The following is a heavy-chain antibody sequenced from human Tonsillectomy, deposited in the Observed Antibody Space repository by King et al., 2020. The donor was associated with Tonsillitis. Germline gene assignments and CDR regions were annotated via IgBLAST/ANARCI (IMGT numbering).Heavy chain of an antibody. CDR1: GFSLSTRGKC. J-gene: IGHJ4*02. CDR3: ARVNNDFWSGYADY. Sequence: VTLKESGPALVKPTQTLTLTCTFSGFSLSTRGKCVSWIRQPPGKALEWLALIDWDDDTYYSTSLRTQLTISKDTSKNQVVLRMTNMDPVDTATYYCARVNNDFWSGYADYWGQGALVTGSS. D-gene: IGHD3-3*01. V-gene: IGHV2-70*01. CDR2: IDWDDDT.